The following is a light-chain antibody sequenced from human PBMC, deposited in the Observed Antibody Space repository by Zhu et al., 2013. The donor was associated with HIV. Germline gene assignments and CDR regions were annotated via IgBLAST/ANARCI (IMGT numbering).Light chain of an antibody. CDR3: QQYYSTPRT. Sequence: DIVMTQSPDSLAVSLGERATINCKSSQSVLYSSNNKNYLAWYQQKPGQPPKLLIYWASTRESGVPDRFSGSGSATDFTLTISSLQAEDVAVYYCQQYYSTPRTFDQGTKVEIK. CDR1: QSVLYSSNNKNY. V-gene: IGKV4-1*01. J-gene: IGKJ1*01. CDR2: WAS.